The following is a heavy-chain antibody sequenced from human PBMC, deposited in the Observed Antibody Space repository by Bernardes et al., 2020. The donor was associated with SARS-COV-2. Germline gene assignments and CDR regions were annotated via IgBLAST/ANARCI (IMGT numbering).Heavy chain of an antibody. CDR2: IKRKTDGGTT. CDR3: TTGAEIYYDSSGFSYYFDF. Sequence: GGSLRLSCAASGFTFSNAWMNWVRQAPGKGLEWVGHIKRKTDGGTTDYAAPVKGRFTISGDDSKNTMYLQMNSPKTEDTAVYYCTTGAEIYYDSSGFSYYFDFWGQGTLVTVSS. J-gene: IGHJ4*02. CDR1: GFTFSNAW. D-gene: IGHD3-22*01. V-gene: IGHV3-15*07.